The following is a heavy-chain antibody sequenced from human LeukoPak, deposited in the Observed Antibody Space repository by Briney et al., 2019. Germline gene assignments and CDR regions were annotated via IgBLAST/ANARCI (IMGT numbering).Heavy chain of an antibody. CDR1: GGSISSYY. CDR2: IYTSGST. V-gene: IGHV4-4*07. Sequence: SETLSLTCTVSGGSISSYYWSWLRQPGGKGLEWIGRIYTSGSTNYNPSLKSRVTMSVDTSKNQFSLKLSSVTAADTAVYYCAREAALIAADGTGNAFDIWGQGTMVTVSS. J-gene: IGHJ3*02. CDR3: AREAALIAADGTGNAFDI. D-gene: IGHD6-13*01.